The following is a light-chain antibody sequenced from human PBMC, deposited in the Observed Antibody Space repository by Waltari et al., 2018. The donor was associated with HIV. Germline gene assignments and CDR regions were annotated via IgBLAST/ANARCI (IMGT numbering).Light chain of an antibody. CDR3: QQYGSSLMYT. J-gene: IGKJ2*01. CDR1: QSVSSSY. Sequence: EIVLTQSPGTLSLSPGERATLSGRASQSVSSSYLAGYQQKPGQAPRLLIYGASSRATGIPDRFSGSGSGTDFTLTISRLEPEDFAVYYCQQYGSSLMYTFGQGTKLEIK. V-gene: IGKV3-20*01. CDR2: GAS.